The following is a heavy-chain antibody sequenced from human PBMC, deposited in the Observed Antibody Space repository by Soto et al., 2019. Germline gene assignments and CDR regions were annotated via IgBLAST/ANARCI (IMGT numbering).Heavy chain of an antibody. D-gene: IGHD5-12*01. CDR3: ARGYSTGVRYFTY. CDR2: VYHSGTT. Sequence: SETLSLTCAVSGYSINSDFYWGWIRQPPGKGLEGVGSVYHSGTTYYNPSLKSRLAISVDTSNNHFSLKLSSVTAADTAVYYCARGYSTGVRYFTYWGQGTLVTVSS. CDR1: GYSINSDFY. J-gene: IGHJ4*02. V-gene: IGHV4-38-2*01.